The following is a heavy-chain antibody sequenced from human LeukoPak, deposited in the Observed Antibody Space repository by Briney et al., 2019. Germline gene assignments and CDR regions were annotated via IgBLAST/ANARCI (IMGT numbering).Heavy chain of an antibody. CDR3: AREGSGYSTNFDY. Sequence: SETLSLTCTVSGGSISSGDYYWSWIRQPPGKGLEWIGYIYYSGSTYYNPSLKSRVTISVDTSKNQFSLKLSSVTTADTAVYFCAREGSGYSTNFDYWGQGTLVTVSS. D-gene: IGHD3-3*01. CDR2: IYYSGST. CDR1: GGSISSGDYY. V-gene: IGHV4-30-4*01. J-gene: IGHJ4*02.